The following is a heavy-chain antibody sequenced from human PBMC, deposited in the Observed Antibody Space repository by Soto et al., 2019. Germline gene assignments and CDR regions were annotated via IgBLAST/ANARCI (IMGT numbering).Heavy chain of an antibody. V-gene: IGHV4-59*08. CDR3: AGQASWVLDY. CDR1: GGSINTYY. CDR2: IYYSGST. J-gene: IGHJ4*02. Sequence: QVQLQESGPGLVKPSETLSRTCAVSGGSINTYYWSSIRQPPGKGLEWIGHIYYSGSTDYNPSLKSRVSISVDTSKNQFSLRLSSVTAADTAVYYCAGQASWVLDYWGQGSLVTVSS. D-gene: IGHD1-26*01.